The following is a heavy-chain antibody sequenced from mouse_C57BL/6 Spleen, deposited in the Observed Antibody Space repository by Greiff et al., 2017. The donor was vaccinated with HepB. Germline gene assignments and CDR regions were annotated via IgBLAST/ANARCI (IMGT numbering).Heavy chain of an antibody. V-gene: IGHV5-17*01. J-gene: IGHJ4*01. D-gene: IGHD3-2*02. Sequence: EVKLMESGGGLVKPGGSLKLSCAASGFTFSDYGMHWVRQAPEKGLEWVAYISSGSSTIYYADTVKGRFTISRDNAKNTLFLQMTSLRSEDTAMYYCARTAQFYYAMDYWGQGTSVTVSS. CDR1: GFTFSDYG. CDR2: ISSGSSTI. CDR3: ARTAQFYYAMDY.